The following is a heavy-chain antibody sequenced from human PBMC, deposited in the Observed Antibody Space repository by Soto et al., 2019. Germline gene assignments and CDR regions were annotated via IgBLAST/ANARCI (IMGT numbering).Heavy chain of an antibody. D-gene: IGHD5-12*01. CDR2: IYYSGST. Sequence: SETLSLTCTVSGGSISSGGYYWSWIRQHPGKGLEWIGYIYYSGSTYYNPSLKSRVTISVDTSKNQFSLKLSSVTAADTAVYYCARSEDIVATINWFDPRRKGTLVTVSS. CDR1: GGSISSGGYY. CDR3: ARSEDIVATINWFDP. J-gene: IGHJ5*02. V-gene: IGHV4-31*03.